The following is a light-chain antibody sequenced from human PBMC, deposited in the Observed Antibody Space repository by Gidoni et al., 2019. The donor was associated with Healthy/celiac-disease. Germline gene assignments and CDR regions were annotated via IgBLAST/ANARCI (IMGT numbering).Light chain of an antibody. CDR3: QQSYSTLPIT. J-gene: IGKJ5*01. V-gene: IGKV1-39*01. CDR2: AAS. CDR1: QSISSY. Sequence: EIQMTQSPSSLSASVGDRVTITCRASQSISSYLNWYQQKPGKAPTLLIYAASSLQSGVPSRFSGSGSGTDFTLTISSLQPEDFATYYCQQSYSTLPITFGQGTRLEIK.